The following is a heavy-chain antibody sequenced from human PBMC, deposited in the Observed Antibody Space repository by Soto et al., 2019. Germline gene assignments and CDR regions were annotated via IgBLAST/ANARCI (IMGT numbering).Heavy chain of an antibody. J-gene: IGHJ4*02. V-gene: IGHV3-23*01. CDR3: AKQSWYSSSSRPSYYFDY. Sequence: PGGSLRLSCAASGFTFSSYAMSWVRQTPGKGLEWVSAISGSGGSTYYADSVKGRFTISRDNSKNTLYLQMNSLRAEDTAVYYCAKQSWYSSSSRPSYYFDYWGQGTLVTVSS. CDR2: ISGSGGST. CDR1: GFTFSSYA. D-gene: IGHD6-6*01.